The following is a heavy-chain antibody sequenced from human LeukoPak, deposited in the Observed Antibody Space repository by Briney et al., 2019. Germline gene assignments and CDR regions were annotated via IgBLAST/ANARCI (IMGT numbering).Heavy chain of an antibody. Sequence: ASVKVSCKASGGTFSSYATSWVRQAPGQGLEWMGGIIPIFGTANYAQKFQGRVTVTADESTSTAYMELSSLRSEDTAVYYCARDSVPAVVYGYDPTFDYWGQGTLVTVSP. D-gene: IGHD5-12*01. CDR2: IIPIFGTA. CDR3: ARDSVPAVVYGYDPTFDY. J-gene: IGHJ4*02. CDR1: GGTFSSYA. V-gene: IGHV1-69*13.